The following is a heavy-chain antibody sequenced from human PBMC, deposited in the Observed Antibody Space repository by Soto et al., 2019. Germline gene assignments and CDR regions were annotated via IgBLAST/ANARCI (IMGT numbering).Heavy chain of an antibody. Sequence: QVQVQQWGAGLFKPSETLSLTCAVYGGSFSENHWSWIRQPPGKGLEWIGEIQNTGGTNYSPSLKSRVTMSVDWSKNQLSLSLTSVSAADTAVYYCERSRNLDVWGQGTTVIVSS. V-gene: IGHV4-34*01. J-gene: IGHJ6*02. CDR1: GGSFSENH. D-gene: IGHD1-1*01. CDR3: ERSRNLDV. CDR2: IQNTGGT.